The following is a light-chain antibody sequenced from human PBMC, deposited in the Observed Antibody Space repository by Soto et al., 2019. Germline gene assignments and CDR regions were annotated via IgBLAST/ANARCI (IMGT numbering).Light chain of an antibody. CDR3: VLYMGSGIWV. J-gene: IGLJ3*02. CDR2: STN. CDR1: SGSVSSSNY. V-gene: IGLV8-61*01. Sequence: QSVVTQEPSFSVSPGGTVTLTCGLSSGSVSSSNYPSWYQQTPGQAPRTLMYSTNTRSSGVPDRFSGSILGNKAALTITGAQADDECDYYCVLYMGSGIWVFGGGTKLPVL.